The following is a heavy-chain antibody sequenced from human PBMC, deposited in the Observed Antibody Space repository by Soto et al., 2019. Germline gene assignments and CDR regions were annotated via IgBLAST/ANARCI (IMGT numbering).Heavy chain of an antibody. J-gene: IGHJ6*02. CDR3: ARDVPLNYYDGTFSYYAVDV. V-gene: IGHV1-69*13. CDR1: GGTFSGQA. CDR2: IIPFFKAT. D-gene: IGHD3-16*01. Sequence: SVKVSCKASGGTFSGQAISWVRQAPGQGLEWMGGIIPFFKATSYAQKFQGRVTITADDSTSTAYMDLYSLRSGDTAVYYCARDVPLNYYDGTFSYYAVDVWGQGTTFTVSS.